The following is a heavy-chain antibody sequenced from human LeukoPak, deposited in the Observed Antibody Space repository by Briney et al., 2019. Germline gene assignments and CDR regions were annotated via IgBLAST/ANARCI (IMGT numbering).Heavy chain of an antibody. CDR3: AQSGPARPWAY. V-gene: IGHV2-5*02. Sequence: VSGPTLVNPTQTLTLTCTFSGFSLSTSGVGVGWIRQPPAKALEWLALIYWEDDKRYSPSLKSRLTITKDTSKIQVVLTMTNMDPVDTATYSCAQSGPARPWAYWGQGTLVTVSS. CDR2: IYWEDDK. D-gene: IGHD6-6*01. CDR1: GFSLSTSGVG. J-gene: IGHJ4*02.